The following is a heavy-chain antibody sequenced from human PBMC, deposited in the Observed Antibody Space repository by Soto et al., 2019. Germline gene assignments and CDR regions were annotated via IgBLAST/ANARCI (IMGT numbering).Heavy chain of an antibody. J-gene: IGHJ6*02. CDR2: INHSGST. V-gene: IGHV4-34*01. CDR3: ARGRRRFLEWLSSYGMDV. Sequence: SETLSLTCAVYGGSFSGYYWSWIRQPPGKGLEWRGEINHSGSTNYNPSLKSRVTISVDTSKNQFSLKLSSVTAADTAVYYCARGRRRFLEWLSSYGMDVWGQGTTVTVSS. D-gene: IGHD3-3*01. CDR1: GGSFSGYY.